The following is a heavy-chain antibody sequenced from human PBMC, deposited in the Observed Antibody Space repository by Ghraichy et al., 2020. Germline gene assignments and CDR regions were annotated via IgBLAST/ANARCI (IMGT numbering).Heavy chain of an antibody. CDR2: ITGTGEST. CDR1: GFSFNSYA. D-gene: IGHD3-3*01. J-gene: IGHJ6*02. Sequence: LSLTCAASGFSFNSYAMSWGRQAPGKGLEWVSGITGTGESTFYADSVKGRFTISRDNSKNTLYLQMNSLRVEDTAVYYCAQDREEERFLEWLSYNYYYGMDVWGQGTTVTVSS. V-gene: IGHV3-23*01. CDR3: AQDREEERFLEWLSYNYYYGMDV.